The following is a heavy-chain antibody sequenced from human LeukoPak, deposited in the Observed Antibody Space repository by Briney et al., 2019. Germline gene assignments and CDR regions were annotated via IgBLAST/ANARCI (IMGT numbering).Heavy chain of an antibody. CDR1: GFTFSSYE. CDR2: ISSSGSTI. J-gene: IGHJ4*02. Sequence: PGGSLRLSCAASGFTFSSYEMNWVRQAPGKGLEWVSYISSSGSTIYYADSVKGRFTISRDNAKNSLYLQMNSLRAEDTAVYYCARIYDSSDYWGQGTLVTLSS. V-gene: IGHV3-48*03. CDR3: ARIYDSSDY. D-gene: IGHD3-22*01.